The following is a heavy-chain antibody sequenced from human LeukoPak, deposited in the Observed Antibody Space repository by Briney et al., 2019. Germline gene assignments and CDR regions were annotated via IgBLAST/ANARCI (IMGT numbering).Heavy chain of an antibody. CDR3: ARESGSTRYFDY. V-gene: IGHV3-23*01. CDR2: ISGSGGST. Sequence: GGSLRLSCAASGFTFSSYAMSWVRQAPGKGLEWVSAISGSGGSTYYADSVRGRFTISRDNSKNTLYLQMNSLRAEDTAVYYCARESGSTRYFDYWGQGTLVTVSS. J-gene: IGHJ4*02. CDR1: GFTFSSYA. D-gene: IGHD3-22*01.